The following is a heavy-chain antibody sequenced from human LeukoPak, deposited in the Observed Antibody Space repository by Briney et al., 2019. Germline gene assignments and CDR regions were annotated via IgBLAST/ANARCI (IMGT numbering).Heavy chain of an antibody. CDR1: GFTSSSYS. Sequence: GGSLRLSCAASGFTSSSYSMNWVRQAPGKGLEWVSSISSSSSYIYYADSVKGRFTISRDNAKNSLYLQMNSLRAEDTAVYYCARGRSGWDFDYWGQGTLVTVSS. CDR2: ISSSSSYI. CDR3: ARGRSGWDFDY. V-gene: IGHV3-21*01. J-gene: IGHJ4*02. D-gene: IGHD6-19*01.